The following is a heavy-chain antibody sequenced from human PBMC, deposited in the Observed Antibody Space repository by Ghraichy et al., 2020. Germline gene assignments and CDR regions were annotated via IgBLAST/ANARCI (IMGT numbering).Heavy chain of an antibody. V-gene: IGHV4-59*01. CDR3: ARALSGYSLYFDY. D-gene: IGHD3-3*01. J-gene: IGHJ4*02. CDR2: IYYSGST. CDR1: GGSISSYY. Sequence: SETLSLTCTVSGGSISSYYWSWIRQPPGKGLEWIGYIYYSGSTNYNPSLKSRVTISVDTSKNQFSLKLSSVTAADTAVYYCARALSGYSLYFDYWGQGTLVTVSS.